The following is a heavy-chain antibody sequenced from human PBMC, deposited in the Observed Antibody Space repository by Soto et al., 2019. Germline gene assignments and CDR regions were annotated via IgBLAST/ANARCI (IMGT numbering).Heavy chain of an antibody. CDR3: ARDGGKGDYYYGMDV. D-gene: IGHD2-15*01. CDR2: ISYDGSNK. J-gene: IGHJ6*02. V-gene: IGHV3-30*03. CDR1: GFTFSSYG. Sequence: QVQLVESGGGVVQPGRSLRLSCAASGFTFSSYGMHWVRQAPGKGLEWVAVISYDGSNKYYADSVKGRFTISRDNSKNTRYLQMNSLRAEDTAVYYCARDGGKGDYYYGMDVWGQGTTVTVSS.